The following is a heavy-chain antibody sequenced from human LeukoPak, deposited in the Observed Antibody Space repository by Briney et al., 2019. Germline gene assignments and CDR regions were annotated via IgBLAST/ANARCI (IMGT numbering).Heavy chain of an antibody. V-gene: IGHV3-7*01. CDR1: GFTFSSYW. CDR2: IKQDGSEK. Sequence: GGSLRLSCAASGFTFSSYWMSWVRQAPGKGLEWVANIKQDGSEKYYVGSVKGRFTISRDNAKNSLYLQMNSLSAEDTAVYYCARAAHYDFWSGPPDYWGQGTLVTVSS. D-gene: IGHD3-3*01. J-gene: IGHJ4*02. CDR3: ARAAHYDFWSGPPDY.